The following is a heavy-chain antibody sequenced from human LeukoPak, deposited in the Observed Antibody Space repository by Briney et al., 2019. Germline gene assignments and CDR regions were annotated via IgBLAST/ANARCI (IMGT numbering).Heavy chain of an antibody. V-gene: IGHV4-61*01. CDR2: IYYSGST. CDR3: ARAHPMRQQLVWFDP. J-gene: IGHJ5*02. Sequence: SETLSLTCTVSGGSVSSGSYYWSWIRQPPGKGLEWIGYIYYSGSTNYNPSLKSRVTISVDTSKNQFSLKLSSVTAADTAVYYCARAHPMRQQLVWFDPWGQGTLVTVSS. CDR1: GGSVSSGSYY. D-gene: IGHD6-13*01.